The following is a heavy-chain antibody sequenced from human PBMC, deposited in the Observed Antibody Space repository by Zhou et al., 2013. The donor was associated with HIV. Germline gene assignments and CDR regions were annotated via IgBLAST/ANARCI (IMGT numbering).Heavy chain of an antibody. V-gene: IGHV4-34*01. Sequence: QVQLQQWGAGLLKPSETLSLTCAVYGGSFNTYYWSWIRQPPGKGLEWIGEINHSGSTNYNPSLKGRVTISVDTSKNQFSLYLNSVTAADTAVYYCARGGPGWPTDYWGQGNPGSPSPQ. CDR3: ARGGPGWPTDY. CDR2: INHSGST. CDR1: GGSFNTYY. J-gene: IGHJ4*02.